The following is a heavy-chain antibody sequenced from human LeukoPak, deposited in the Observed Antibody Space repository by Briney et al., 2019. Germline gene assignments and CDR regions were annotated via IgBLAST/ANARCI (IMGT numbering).Heavy chain of an antibody. CDR2: IIPILGIA. J-gene: IGHJ4*02. Sequence: SVKVSCKASGGTFSSYTISWVRQAPGQGLEWMGGIIPILGIANYAQKFQGRVTITADKSTSTAYMELSSLRSEDTAVYYCARGGVGPNRFDYWGQGTLVTVSS. CDR1: GGTFSSYT. D-gene: IGHD3-10*01. V-gene: IGHV1-69*10. CDR3: ARGGVGPNRFDY.